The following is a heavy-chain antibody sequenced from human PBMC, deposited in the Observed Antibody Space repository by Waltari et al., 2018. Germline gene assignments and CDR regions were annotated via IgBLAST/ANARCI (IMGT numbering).Heavy chain of an antibody. V-gene: IGHV4-61*09. CDR3: ASQYYYDSSGGGKYDY. CDR2: IYTSGTT. D-gene: IGHD3-22*01. J-gene: IGHJ4*02. CDR1: GGSISSGSYY. Sequence: QVQLQESGPGLVKPSQTLSLTCTVSGGSISSGSYYWSWIRQPAGKGLEWIGYIYTSGTTNSNPSPKGRVTISVDTSKNQFSLKLSSVTAADTAVYYCASQYYYDSSGGGKYDYWGQGTLVTVSS.